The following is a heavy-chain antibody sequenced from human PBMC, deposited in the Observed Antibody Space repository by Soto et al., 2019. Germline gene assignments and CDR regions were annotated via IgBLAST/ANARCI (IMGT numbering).Heavy chain of an antibody. CDR1: GGSFSGYY. CDR2: INHSGST. D-gene: IGHD3-3*01. V-gene: IGHV4-34*01. CDR3: ARKWTFWSGYYTSDWFDP. Sequence: QVQLQQWGAGLLKPSETLSLTCAVYGGSFSGYYWSWIRQPPGKGLEWIGEINHSGSTNYNPSLKSRVTISVDTSKNQFSLKLSSVTAADTAVYYCARKWTFWSGYYTSDWFDPWGQGTLVTVSS. J-gene: IGHJ5*02.